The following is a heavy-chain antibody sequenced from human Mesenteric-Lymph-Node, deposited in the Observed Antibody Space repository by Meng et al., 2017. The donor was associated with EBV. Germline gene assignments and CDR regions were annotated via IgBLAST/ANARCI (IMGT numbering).Heavy chain of an antibody. CDR1: GCTFSACD. J-gene: IGHJ4*02. CDR2: VIHSGNT. CDR3: ATGWGKANY. D-gene: IGHD3-16*01. V-gene: IGHV4-34*12. Sequence: QHWGHGSLNLSDTLSLTGDDFGCTFSACDWSWIRPPPGMGLDGSGDVIHSGNTSYSPSLKGRVTISIDTSKWQFSLKLMSMAAADADVYYCATGWGKANYWGQGTLVTVSS.